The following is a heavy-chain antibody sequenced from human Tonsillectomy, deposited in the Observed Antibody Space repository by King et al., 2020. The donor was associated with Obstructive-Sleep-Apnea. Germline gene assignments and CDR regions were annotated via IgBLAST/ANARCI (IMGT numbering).Heavy chain of an antibody. D-gene: IGHD4-17*01. CDR1: GFTFSRYA. V-gene: IGHV3-30-3*01. CDR2: ISYDGSNK. J-gene: IGHJ4*02. CDR3: ARENYGDFYFDY. Sequence: VQLVESGGGVVQSGRSLRLSCAASGFTFSRYAMHWVRQAPGKGLEWVAVISYDGSNKYYADSVKARFTISRDNSKNTLYLQMNSLRAEETAVYYCARENYGDFYFDYWGQGTLVTVSS.